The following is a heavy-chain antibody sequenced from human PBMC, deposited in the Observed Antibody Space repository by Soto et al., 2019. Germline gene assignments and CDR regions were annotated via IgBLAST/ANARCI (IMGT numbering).Heavy chain of an antibody. CDR1: GYTFTSYG. D-gene: IGHD6-6*01. CDR3: ARDRRVAARLLSYYYGMDV. CDR2: ISAYNGNT. J-gene: IGHJ6*02. Sequence: WASVKVSCKASGYTFTSYGISWVRQAPGQGLEWMGWISAYNGNTNYAQKLQGRVTMTTDTSTSTAYMELRSLRSDDTAVYYCARDRRVAARLLSYYYGMDVWGQGTTVTVSS. V-gene: IGHV1-18*04.